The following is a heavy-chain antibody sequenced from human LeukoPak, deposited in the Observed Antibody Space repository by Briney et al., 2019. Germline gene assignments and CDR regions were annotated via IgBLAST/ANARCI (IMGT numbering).Heavy chain of an antibody. CDR3: ARDVDQQLARDYYYYYMDV. CDR1: GFTFSSYS. CDR2: ISSSSSYI. D-gene: IGHD6-13*01. V-gene: IGHV3-21*01. J-gene: IGHJ6*03. Sequence: GGSLRLSCAASGFTFSSYSMNWVRQAPGKELEWVSSISSSSSYIFYADSMKGRFTISRDNAKNSLYLQMNSLRAEDTAVYYCARDVDQQLARDYYYYYMDVWGKGTTVTVSS.